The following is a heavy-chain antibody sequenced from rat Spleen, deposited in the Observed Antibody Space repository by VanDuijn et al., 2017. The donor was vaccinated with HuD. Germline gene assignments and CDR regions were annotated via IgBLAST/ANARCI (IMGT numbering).Heavy chain of an antibody. V-gene: IGHV5-29*01. CDR1: GFTFSDYY. CDR2: ISYDGSST. CDR3: ARHDYSSYINDYVMDA. J-gene: IGHJ4*01. D-gene: IGHD1-2*01. Sequence: EVQLVESDGGLVQPGRSLKLSCAASGFTFSDYYMAWVRQAPTKGLEWVATISYDGSSTYYRDSVKGRFTISRDNAKSTLYLQMDSLRSEDTATYYCARHDYSSYINDYVMDAWGQGASVTVSS.